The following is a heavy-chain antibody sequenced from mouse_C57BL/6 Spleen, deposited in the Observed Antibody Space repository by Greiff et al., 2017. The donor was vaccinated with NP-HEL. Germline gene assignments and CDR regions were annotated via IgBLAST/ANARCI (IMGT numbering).Heavy chain of an antibody. Sequence: EVQRVESGGGLVQPGGSLSLSCAASGFTFTDYYMSWVRQPPGKALEWLGFIRNKANGYTTEYSASVKGRFTISRDNSQSILYLQMNALRAEDSATYYCARSGRPDAMDYWGQGTSVTVSS. V-gene: IGHV7-3*01. J-gene: IGHJ4*01. CDR3: ARSGRPDAMDY. CDR2: IRNKANGYTT. CDR1: GFTFTDYY.